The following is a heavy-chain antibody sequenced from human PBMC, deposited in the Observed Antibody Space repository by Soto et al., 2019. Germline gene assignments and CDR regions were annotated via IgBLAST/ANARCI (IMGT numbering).Heavy chain of an antibody. CDR2: TYFRSRWYN. Sequence: SQTLSLTCAISGDSVSSNTAAWHWIRQSPSRGLEWLGRTYFRSRWYNDYAVSVKSRITINADTSKNQFSLHLNSVSPEDTAVYYCARDLDSGYSNYYYYMDFWGKGTTVTVSS. D-gene: IGHD5-12*01. J-gene: IGHJ6*03. CDR3: ARDLDSGYSNYYYYMDF. CDR1: GDSVSSNTAA. V-gene: IGHV6-1*01.